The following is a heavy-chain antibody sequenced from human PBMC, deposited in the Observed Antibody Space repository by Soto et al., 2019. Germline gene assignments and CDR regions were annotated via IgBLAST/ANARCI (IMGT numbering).Heavy chain of an antibody. D-gene: IGHD3-22*01. Sequence: QVQLQESGPGLVKPSQTLSLTCTVSGGSISSGGYYWSWIRQHPGKGLEWIGYIYYSGSTYSNPSLKSRVTIPVDTPKQQSSLKLSSVTAADTAVYYGAGLQRRLLMAQHWGQGTLVTVAS. CDR2: IYYSGST. V-gene: IGHV4-31*03. CDR1: GGSISSGGYY. CDR3: AGLQRRLLMAQH. J-gene: IGHJ1*01.